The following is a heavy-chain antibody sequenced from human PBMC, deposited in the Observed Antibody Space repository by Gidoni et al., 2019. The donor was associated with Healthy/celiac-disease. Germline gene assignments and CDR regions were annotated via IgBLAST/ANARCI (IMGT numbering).Heavy chain of an antibody. J-gene: IGHJ4*02. Sequence: EVQLVESGGGLVQPGRSLRLSCAASGFTFDDYAMHWVRQAPGKGLEWVSGISWNSGSIGYADSVKGRFTISRDNAKNSLYLQMNSLRAEDTALYYCAKDIGLGGYSGYDSFDYWGQGTLVTVSS. D-gene: IGHD5-12*01. CDR2: ISWNSGSI. CDR3: AKDIGLGGYSGYDSFDY. CDR1: GFTFDDYA. V-gene: IGHV3-9*01.